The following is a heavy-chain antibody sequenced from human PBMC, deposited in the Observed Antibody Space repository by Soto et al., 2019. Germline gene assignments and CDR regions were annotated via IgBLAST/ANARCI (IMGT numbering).Heavy chain of an antibody. CDR1: GFTFSRYG. CDR2: MSGLSSYI. CDR3: ARDPQQRLADSYYYGMDV. Sequence: EVQLVESGGGLVKPGGSLRLSCAASGFTFSRYGMNWVRQAPGKGLELVSSMSGLSSYIYYADSVKGRFTVSRDNAKNSMYVKMNSLRDEDTAVYYCARDPQQRLADSYYYGMDVWGQGTTVLVSS. J-gene: IGHJ6*02. V-gene: IGHV3-21*02. D-gene: IGHD6-25*01.